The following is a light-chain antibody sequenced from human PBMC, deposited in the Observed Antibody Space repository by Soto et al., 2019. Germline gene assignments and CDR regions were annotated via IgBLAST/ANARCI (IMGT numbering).Light chain of an antibody. J-gene: IGKJ5*01. CDR1: QSVKTF. Sequence: EGVLTQCVATLSLSTGERAILSCRASQSVKTFLVWYQQRPGQAPRLLIHDASHRAAGIPARFSGSGSETDFTLTISSLEPEDFAVYYCQHRMNCPLTFGHGTRLAI. CDR3: QHRMNCPLT. V-gene: IGKV3-11*01. CDR2: DAS.